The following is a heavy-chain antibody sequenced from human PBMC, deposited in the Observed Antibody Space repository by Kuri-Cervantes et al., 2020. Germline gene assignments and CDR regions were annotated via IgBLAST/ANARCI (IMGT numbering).Heavy chain of an antibody. V-gene: IGHV3-48*01. Sequence: GGSLRLSCAASGFTFSSYSMNWVRQAPGKGLEWVSYISSSSSTIYYADSVKGRFTISRDNAKNSLYLQMNSLRAEDTAVYYCARDGPGSGYGMDVWGQGTTVTVSS. CDR2: ISSSSSTI. D-gene: IGHD1-26*01. J-gene: IGHJ6*02. CDR1: GFTFSSYS. CDR3: ARDGPGSGYGMDV.